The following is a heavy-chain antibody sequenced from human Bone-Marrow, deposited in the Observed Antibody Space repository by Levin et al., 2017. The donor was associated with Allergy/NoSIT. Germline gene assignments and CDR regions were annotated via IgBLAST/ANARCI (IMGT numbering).Heavy chain of an antibody. J-gene: IGHJ4*02. Sequence: SVKVSCKASGGTFSSYAISWVRQAPGQGLEWMGGIIPIFGTANYAQKFQGRVTITADESTSTAYMELSSLRSEDTAVYYCASPYYYDSSGNFDYWGQGTLVTVSS. D-gene: IGHD3-22*01. V-gene: IGHV1-69*13. CDR3: ASPYYYDSSGNFDY. CDR1: GGTFSSYA. CDR2: IIPIFGTA.